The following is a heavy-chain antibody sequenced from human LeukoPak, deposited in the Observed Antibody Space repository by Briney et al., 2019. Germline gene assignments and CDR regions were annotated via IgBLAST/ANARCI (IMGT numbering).Heavy chain of an antibody. CDR2: IHYSGST. Sequence: SETLSLTCIVSGGSISSGDHYWSWIRQPPGKGLEWIGHIHYSGSTYYNPSLKSRLTISVDTSKNQFSLNLESVTAADTAVYYCARDTVHRVAAVEGSYWGQGTLVTVSS. J-gene: IGHJ4*02. D-gene: IGHD6-13*01. V-gene: IGHV4-30-4*01. CDR3: ARDTVHRVAAVEGSY. CDR1: GGSISSGDHY.